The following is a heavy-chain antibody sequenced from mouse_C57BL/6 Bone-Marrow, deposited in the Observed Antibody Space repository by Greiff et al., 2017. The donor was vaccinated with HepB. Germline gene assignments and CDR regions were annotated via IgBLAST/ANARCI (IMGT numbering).Heavy chain of an antibody. Sequence: VQLPPSGAELVKPGASVKMSCKASGSTFNSYWITWVKQRPGQGLEWIGDIDPGSGSTKYNEKFKSKATLTVDASSSTAYMQLSSLTSEDSAVYYCARDDGYFLYYFDYWGQGTTLTVSS. V-gene: IGHV1-55*01. CDR1: GSTFNSYW. CDR2: IDPGSGST. CDR3: ARDDGYFLYYFDY. J-gene: IGHJ2*01. D-gene: IGHD2-3*01.